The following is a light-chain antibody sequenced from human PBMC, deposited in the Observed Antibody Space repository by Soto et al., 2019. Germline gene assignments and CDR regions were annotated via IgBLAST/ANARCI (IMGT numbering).Light chain of an antibody. CDR3: QKYNSAPPET. J-gene: IGKJ3*01. Sequence: DIPMTQSPSSLSASVGDRVTITCRASQGISNYLAWYQQKPGKVPKLLIYAASTLQSGVPSRFSGSGSGTDFTLTISSLQPEDVATYYCQKYNSAPPETFGPGTKVDIK. CDR2: AAS. V-gene: IGKV1-27*01. CDR1: QGISNY.